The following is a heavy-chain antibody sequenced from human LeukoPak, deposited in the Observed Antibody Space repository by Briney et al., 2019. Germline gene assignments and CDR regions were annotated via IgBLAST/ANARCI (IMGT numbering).Heavy chain of an antibody. CDR3: AKGGSTSRVTTSRVVFGYYYYMDV. V-gene: IGHV3-23*01. CDR1: GFTFSSHA. D-gene: IGHD4-17*01. J-gene: IGHJ6*03. CDR2: LSGSGGST. Sequence: GGSLRLSCAASGFTFSSHAMSWVRQAPGKGLDWVSSLSGSGGSTYHADSVKGRFSISRDNSKNTLYLQLNSLRAEDTAVYCCAKGGSTSRVTTSRVVFGYYYYMDVWGKGTPVTVSS.